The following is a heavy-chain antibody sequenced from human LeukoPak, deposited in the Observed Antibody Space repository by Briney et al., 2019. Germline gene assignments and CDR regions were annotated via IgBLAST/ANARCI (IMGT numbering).Heavy chain of an antibody. J-gene: IGHJ6*03. CDR2: IIPIFGTA. D-gene: IGHD5-24*01. Sequence: SVKVSCKASGGTFSSYAISWVRQAPGQGLEWMGGIIPIFGTANYAQKFQGRVTITTDESTSTAYMELSSLRSEDTAVYYCARSVGYGYRPTGYYYMDVWGKGTTVTVSS. CDR1: GGTFSSYA. V-gene: IGHV1-69*05. CDR3: ARSVGYGYRPTGYYYMDV.